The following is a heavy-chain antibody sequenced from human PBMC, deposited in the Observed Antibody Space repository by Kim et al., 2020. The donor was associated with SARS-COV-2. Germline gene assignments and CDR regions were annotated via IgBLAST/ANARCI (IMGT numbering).Heavy chain of an antibody. Sequence: GGSLRLSCAASGFTFSSYSMNWVRQAPGKGLEWVSHIGSAGSTIYYADSVKGRFTISRDNAKNSLYLQMNSLRAEDTAVYYCARGFTRAFDYWGQGTLVTVSS. V-gene: IGHV3-48*04. J-gene: IGHJ4*02. CDR3: ARGFTRAFDY. D-gene: IGHD2-2*01. CDR2: IGSAGSTI. CDR1: GFTFSSYS.